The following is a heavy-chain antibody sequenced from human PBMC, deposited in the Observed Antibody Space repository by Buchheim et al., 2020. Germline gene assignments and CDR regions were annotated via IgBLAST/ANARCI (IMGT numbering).Heavy chain of an antibody. V-gene: IGHV3-48*02. Sequence: EVQLVESGGGLVQPGGSLSLSCAASGFTFSSYSMNWVRQAPGKGLEWVSYISSSSSTIYYADSVKGRFTISRDNAKNSLYLQMNSLRDEDTAVYYCARAYLYQLPPAHYYYGMDVWGQGTT. CDR2: ISSSSSTI. J-gene: IGHJ6*02. CDR3: ARAYLYQLPPAHYYYGMDV. CDR1: GFTFSSYS. D-gene: IGHD2-2*01.